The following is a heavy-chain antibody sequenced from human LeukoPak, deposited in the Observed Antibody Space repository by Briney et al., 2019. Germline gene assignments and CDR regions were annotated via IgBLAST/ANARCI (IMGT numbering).Heavy chain of an antibody. Sequence: PGGSLRLSCAASGFTFSSYAMHWVRQAPGKGVEGVAVISYDGNNKYYADSVKGRFTISRDNSKNTLYLQMNSLRAEDTAVYYCARVQGFWSGYSGYWGQGTLVTVSS. J-gene: IGHJ4*02. D-gene: IGHD3-3*01. CDR3: ARVQGFWSGYSGY. V-gene: IGHV3-30-3*01. CDR2: ISYDGNNK. CDR1: GFTFSSYA.